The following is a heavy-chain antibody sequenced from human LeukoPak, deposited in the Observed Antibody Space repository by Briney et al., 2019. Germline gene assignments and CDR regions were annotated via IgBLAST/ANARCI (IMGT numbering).Heavy chain of an antibody. CDR1: GGTFSSYA. D-gene: IGHD5-18*01. CDR2: IIPILGIA. Sequence: SVKVSCKASGGTFSSYAISWVRQAPGQGLEWMGRIIPILGIANYAQKFQGRVTITADKSTSTAYMELSSLRSEDTAVYYCASRGYSYGYYNPGIDVWGQGTTVTVSS. V-gene: IGHV1-69*04. J-gene: IGHJ6*02. CDR3: ASRGYSYGYYNPGIDV.